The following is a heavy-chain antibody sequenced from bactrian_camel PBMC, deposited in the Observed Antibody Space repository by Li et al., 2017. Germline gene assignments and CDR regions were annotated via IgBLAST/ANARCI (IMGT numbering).Heavy chain of an antibody. CDR2: LATNGGT. J-gene: IGHJ4*01. Sequence: QLVESGGGSVQAGGSLTLSCAASGYTYSSHCVGWFRQAPGKEREGVAYLATNGGTDYTYAVAGRFTISKDNAKDTLYLQMDSPKPEDSAMYYCAADQYAFNLGNAYRYWGQGTQVT. V-gene: IGHV3S53*01. CDR3: AADQYAFNLGNAYRY. D-gene: IGHD1*01. CDR1: GYTYSSHC.